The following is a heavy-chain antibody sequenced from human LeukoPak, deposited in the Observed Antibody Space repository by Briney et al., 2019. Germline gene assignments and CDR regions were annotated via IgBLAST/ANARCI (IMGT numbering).Heavy chain of an antibody. CDR1: GYTFTGYY. CDR3: ARDSGSYLHFDY. CDR2: INPNSGGT. D-gene: IGHD1-26*01. J-gene: IGHJ4*02. V-gene: IGHV1-2*02. Sequence: GASVKVSCKASGYTFTGYYMHWVRQAPGQGLEWMGWINPNSGGTNYAQKFQGRVTMTTDTSTSTAYMELRSLRSDDTAVYYCARDSGSYLHFDYWGQGTLVTVSS.